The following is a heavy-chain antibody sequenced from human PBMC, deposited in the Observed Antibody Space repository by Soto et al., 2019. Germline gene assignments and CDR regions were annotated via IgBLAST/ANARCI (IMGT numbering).Heavy chain of an antibody. Sequence: QITLKESGPTLVKSTQTLTLTCTFSGFSLTSSGVSVAWIRQPPGKALEWLALIYWDDDKRYSPFLKTRLSITTDTSKNHVVLTMTNVDPVDTGTYYCAHSSSSHHQAMDVWGQGTTVTVSS. CDR3: AHSSSSHHQAMDV. CDR1: GFSLTSSGVS. J-gene: IGHJ6*02. V-gene: IGHV2-5*02. CDR2: IYWDDDK. D-gene: IGHD6-6*01.